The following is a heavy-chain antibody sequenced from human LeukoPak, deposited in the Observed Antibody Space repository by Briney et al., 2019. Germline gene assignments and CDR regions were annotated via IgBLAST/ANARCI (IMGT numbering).Heavy chain of an antibody. J-gene: IGHJ4*02. CDR3: ARQVPEETVVTSLSFDY. CDR1: GDSISSSY. V-gene: IGHV4-59*08. CDR2: IYYSGST. D-gene: IGHD4-23*01. Sequence: PSETLSLTCTVSGDSISSSYWRWIRQPPGKGLEWIGHIYYSGSTNYNTSLKSRVTISVDTSKNQFSLKLSSVTAADTAVYYCARQVPEETVVTSLSFDYWGQGTLVTVSS.